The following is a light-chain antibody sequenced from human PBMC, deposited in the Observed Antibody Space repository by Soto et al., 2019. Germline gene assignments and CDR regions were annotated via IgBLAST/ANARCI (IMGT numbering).Light chain of an antibody. J-gene: IGLJ1*01. CDR3: AAWDDSLSAFYV. CDR2: RNN. CDR1: SSNIGSNY. Sequence: QSVLTQPPSGSGTPGQRVTISCSGSSSNIGSNYVYWYQQLPGTAPKLLIYRNNQRPPGVPDRFSGSKSGTSASLAISGHRSEDEADYYCAAWDDSLSAFYVFGTGTKVTVL. V-gene: IGLV1-47*01.